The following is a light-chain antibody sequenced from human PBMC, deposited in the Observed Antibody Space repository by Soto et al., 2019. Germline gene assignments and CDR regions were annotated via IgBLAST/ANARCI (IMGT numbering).Light chain of an antibody. Sequence: EIVLTQSPATLSLSPGERATLSCRASQSIGNYLAWYQQKPGQAPSLLIYDASNRATGIPARFSGSGSGTDFTLTISSLEPEDFAIYYCQQRSNWPPWTFGQGTKVEI. V-gene: IGKV3-11*01. CDR1: QSIGNY. CDR2: DAS. CDR3: QQRSNWPPWT. J-gene: IGKJ1*01.